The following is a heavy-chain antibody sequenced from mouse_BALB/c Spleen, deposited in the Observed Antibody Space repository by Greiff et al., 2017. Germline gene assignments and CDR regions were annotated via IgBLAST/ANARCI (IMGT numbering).Heavy chain of an antibody. J-gene: IGHJ1*01. V-gene: IGHV3-8*02. D-gene: IGHD1-2*01. CDR2: ISYSGST. CDR1: GDSITSGY. Sequence: EVQLQESGPSLVKPSQTLSLTCSVTGDSITSGYWNWIRKFPGNKLEYMGYISYSGSTYYNPSLKSRISITRDTSKNQYYLQLNSVTTEDTATYYCARKTLITTSFYWYFDVWGAETTVTVSS. CDR3: ARKTLITTSFYWYFDV.